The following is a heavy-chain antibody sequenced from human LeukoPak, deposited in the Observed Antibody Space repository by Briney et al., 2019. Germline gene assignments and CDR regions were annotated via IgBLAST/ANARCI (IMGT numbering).Heavy chain of an antibody. V-gene: IGHV3-23*01. Sequence: PGGSLRLSCAASGFTFSSYDMSWVRQAPGKGLEWVSAISGSGGSTYYADSVKGRFTISRDNSKNTLYLQMNSLRAEDTAVYYCTRLYGDRPYNWFDPWGQGTLVTVSS. CDR3: TRLYGDRPYNWFDP. J-gene: IGHJ5*02. CDR1: GFTFSSYD. CDR2: ISGSGGST. D-gene: IGHD4-17*01.